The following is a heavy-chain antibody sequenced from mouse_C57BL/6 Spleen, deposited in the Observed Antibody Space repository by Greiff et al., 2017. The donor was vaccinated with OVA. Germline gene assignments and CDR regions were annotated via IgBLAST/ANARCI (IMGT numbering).Heavy chain of an antibody. CDR3: ARNWDYYAMDY. V-gene: IGHV1-69*01. D-gene: IGHD4-1*01. J-gene: IGHJ4*01. CDR2: IDPSDSYT. Sequence: QVQLQQPGAELVMPGASVKLSCKASGYTFTSYWMHWVKQRPGQGLEWIGEIDPSDSYTNYNQKFKGKSTLTVDTSSSTAYMQLSSLTSEDSAVYYCARNWDYYAMDYWGQGTSVTVSS. CDR1: GYTFTSYW.